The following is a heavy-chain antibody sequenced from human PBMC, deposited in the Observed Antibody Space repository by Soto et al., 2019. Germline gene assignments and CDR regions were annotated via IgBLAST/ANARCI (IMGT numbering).Heavy chain of an antibody. J-gene: IGHJ4*02. Sequence: ASVKVSCKASGYTFTDYGISWVRQAPGQGLEWMGWISTYNGNTIYAQKIQGRVTMTTDTSTSTAYVELRSLRSDDTAVYYCAREEGISDWHAFDYWGQGTLVTVSS. V-gene: IGHV1-18*04. D-gene: IGHD6-19*01. CDR2: ISTYNGNT. CDR1: GYTFTDYG. CDR3: AREEGISDWHAFDY.